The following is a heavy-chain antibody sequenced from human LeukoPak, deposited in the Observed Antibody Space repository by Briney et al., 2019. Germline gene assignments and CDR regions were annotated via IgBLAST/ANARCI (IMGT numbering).Heavy chain of an antibody. Sequence: PGGSLRLSCAASGFTFSSYAMSWVRQAPGKGLEWVSAISGSGGSTYYADSVKGRFTISRDNSKNTLYLQMNSLRAEDTAVYYCANIDFWSGYYPRDYWGQGTLVTVSS. V-gene: IGHV3-23*01. D-gene: IGHD3-3*01. J-gene: IGHJ4*02. CDR3: ANIDFWSGYYPRDY. CDR1: GFTFSSYA. CDR2: ISGSGGST.